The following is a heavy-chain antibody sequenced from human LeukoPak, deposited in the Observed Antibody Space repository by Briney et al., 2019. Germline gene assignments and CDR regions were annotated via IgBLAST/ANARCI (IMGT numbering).Heavy chain of an antibody. CDR1: GFTFSNYA. CDR3: ARGKIGYYYGDYDGY. D-gene: IGHD4-17*01. J-gene: IGHJ4*02. Sequence: PGGSLRLSCAASGFTFSNYAMSWVRQVPGKGLEWVSYINTISSTKYYADSVKGRFTISRDNAKNSLSLQMNSLRDEDTAVYYCARGKIGYYYGDYDGYWGQGTLVTVSS. V-gene: IGHV3-48*02. CDR2: INTISSTK.